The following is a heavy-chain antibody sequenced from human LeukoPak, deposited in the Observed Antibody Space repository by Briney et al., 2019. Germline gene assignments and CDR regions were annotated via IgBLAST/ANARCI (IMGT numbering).Heavy chain of an antibody. D-gene: IGHD5-18*01. V-gene: IGHV3-53*01. CDR2: IYSDGST. CDR1: GFTVSNNY. Sequence: GGSLRLSCAASGFTVSNNYMSWVRQAPGKGLEWVSVIYSDGSTYFADSVKGRFTISRDNPKNTLYLQMNSLRAEDTAVYYCARAIRGYSYALDYWGQGTLVTVSS. CDR3: ARAIRGYSYALDY. J-gene: IGHJ4*02.